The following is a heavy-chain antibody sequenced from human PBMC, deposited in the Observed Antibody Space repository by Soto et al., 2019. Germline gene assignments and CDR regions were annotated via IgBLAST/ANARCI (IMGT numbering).Heavy chain of an antibody. D-gene: IGHD6-13*01. CDR3: AKDLGIAAAGTGDYYYYGMDV. J-gene: IGHJ6*02. V-gene: IGHV3-30*18. CDR2: ISYDGSNK. Sequence: GSLRLSCAASGFTFSSYGMHWVRQAPGKGLEWVAVISYDGSNKYYADSVKGRFTISRDNSKNTLYLQMNSLRAEDTAVYYCAKDLGIAAAGTGDYYYYGMDVWGQGTTVTVSS. CDR1: GFTFSSYG.